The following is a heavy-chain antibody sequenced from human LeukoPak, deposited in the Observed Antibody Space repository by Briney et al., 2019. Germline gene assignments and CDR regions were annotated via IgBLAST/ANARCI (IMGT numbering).Heavy chain of an antibody. V-gene: IGHV3-48*03. J-gene: IGHJ6*03. CDR1: GFTFSSYE. Sequence: GGSLRLSCAASGFTFSSYEMNWVRQAPGNGLEWVSYISSSGSTIYYADSAKGRFTISRDNAKNSLYLQMNSLRAEDTAVYYCARVPNDYGGNTHYYYYMDVWGKGTTVTVSS. CDR3: ARVPNDYGGNTHYYYYMDV. D-gene: IGHD4-23*01. CDR2: ISSSGSTI.